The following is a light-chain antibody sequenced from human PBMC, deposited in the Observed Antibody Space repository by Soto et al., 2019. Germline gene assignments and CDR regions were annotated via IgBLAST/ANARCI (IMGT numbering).Light chain of an antibody. CDR2: AAS. J-gene: IGKJ4*01. CDR3: QQANSFPLT. CDR1: QSVSSSF. V-gene: IGKV3D-7*01. Sequence: EVVLTQSPGTLSLSPGERATLSCRASQSVSSSFLAWYQQKPGQAPRLLIHAASTGATGIPARFRGSGSGTDFTLTISSLQPEDSATYFCQQANSFPLTFGGGTKVEIK.